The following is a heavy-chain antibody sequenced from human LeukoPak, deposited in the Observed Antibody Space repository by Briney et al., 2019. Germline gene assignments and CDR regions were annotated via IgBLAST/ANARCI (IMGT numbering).Heavy chain of an antibody. V-gene: IGHV3-23*01. CDR3: GRDWKLDY. J-gene: IGHJ4*02. CDR1: GFTLKNYA. CDR2: IGDTNGDT. D-gene: IGHD1-1*01. Sequence: AGGSLRLSCAASGFTLKNYAMSWVRQAPGKGLEWVSAIGDTNGDTKYADSVKGRFTISRDNSRNTLYLHLNSLRVEDTAIYYCGRDWKLDYWGQGTLVTVSS.